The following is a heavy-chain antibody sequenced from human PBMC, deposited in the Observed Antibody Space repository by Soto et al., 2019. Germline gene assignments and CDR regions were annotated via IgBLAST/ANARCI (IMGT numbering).Heavy chain of an antibody. D-gene: IGHD3-3*01. CDR2: IVPNVGTV. CDR1: GGTFSSFINYP. J-gene: IGHJ4*02. V-gene: IGHV1-69*06. CDR3: ARRDTSGFLRYFDN. Sequence: GSSLKVSCKSSGGTFSSFINYPINWVRQAPGQGLEWMGGIVPNVGTVNYAQKFRGKVTITADKSTGTAYMELSSLRSEDTALYYCARRDTSGFLRYFDNWGQGTQVTVSS.